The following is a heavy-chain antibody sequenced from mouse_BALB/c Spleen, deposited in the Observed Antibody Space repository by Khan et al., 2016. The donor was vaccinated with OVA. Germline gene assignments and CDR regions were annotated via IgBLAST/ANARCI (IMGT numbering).Heavy chain of an antibody. CDR1: GYTFSDYE. CDR3: TRRMDY. V-gene: IGHV1-15*01. CDR2: FDPETGDT. J-gene: IGHJ4*01. Sequence: QVQLQQSGAELVRPGASVTLSCKASGYTFSDYEMHWVQQTPVHGLEWIGTFDPETGDTAYNQKFKGKATLTADKSSSTAYMELRSLTSEDSAVYCCTRRMDYWGQGTSVTVSS.